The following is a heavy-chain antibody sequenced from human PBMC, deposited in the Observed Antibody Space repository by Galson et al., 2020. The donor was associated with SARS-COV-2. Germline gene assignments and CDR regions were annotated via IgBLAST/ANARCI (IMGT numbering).Heavy chain of an antibody. CDR2: IIPDSGDT. CDR3: TRLRYDSQGDWFDP. J-gene: IGHJ5*02. D-gene: IGHD3-22*01. CDR1: GYTFTHYY. V-gene: IGHV1-2*06. Sequence: ASVKVSCKASGYTFTHYYMHWVRQAPGQGLEWMGRIIPDSGDTNYAQKFQGRVTMTRDTSISTVYMELSRLRSDDTAVYFCTRLRYDSQGDWFDPWGQGTLVTVSS.